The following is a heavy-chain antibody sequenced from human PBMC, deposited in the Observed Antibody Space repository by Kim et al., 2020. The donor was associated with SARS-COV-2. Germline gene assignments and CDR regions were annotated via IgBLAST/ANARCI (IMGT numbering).Heavy chain of an antibody. D-gene: IGHD4-17*01. CDR1: GLAFSRYA. CDR3: TSQNGDPDY. J-gene: IGHJ4*02. V-gene: IGHV3-30*03. Sequence: GGSLRLSCVASGLAFSRYAIHWVRQAPGKGLEWVAVISYHGLHQYYEDSVRGRFTISRDNSQNTVFLQMNNLRVEDTALYYCTSQNGDPDYWGQGTLVTVSS. CDR2: ISYHGLHQ.